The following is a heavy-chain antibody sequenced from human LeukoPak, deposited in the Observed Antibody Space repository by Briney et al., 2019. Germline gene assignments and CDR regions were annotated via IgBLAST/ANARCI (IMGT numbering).Heavy chain of an antibody. V-gene: IGHV3-23*01. J-gene: IGHJ4*02. CDR1: GFTFSSYA. CDR3: AKSAYSGVAVPAAM. D-gene: IGHD2-2*01. CDR2: VGGSGRST. Sequence: GGSLRLSCAASGFTFSSYAMSWVRQAPGKGLEWVSGVGGSGRSTYYADSVKGRFTISRDNSNDTLFLQMNSLRADDTAVYYCAKSAYSGVAVPAAMWGQGTLVTVSS.